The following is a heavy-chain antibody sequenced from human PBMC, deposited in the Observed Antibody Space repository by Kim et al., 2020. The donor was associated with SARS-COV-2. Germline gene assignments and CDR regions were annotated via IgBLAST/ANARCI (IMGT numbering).Heavy chain of an antibody. V-gene: IGHV4-34*01. CDR2: INHSGST. Sequence: SETLSLTCAVYGGSFSGYYWSWIRQPPGKGLEWIGEINHSGSTNYNPSLKSRVTISVDTSKNQFSLKLSSVTAADTAVYYCARVPYYYGSGSYYIVARDAFDIWGQGTMVTVSS. J-gene: IGHJ3*02. D-gene: IGHD3-10*01. CDR3: ARVPYYYGSGSYYIVARDAFDI. CDR1: GGSFSGYY.